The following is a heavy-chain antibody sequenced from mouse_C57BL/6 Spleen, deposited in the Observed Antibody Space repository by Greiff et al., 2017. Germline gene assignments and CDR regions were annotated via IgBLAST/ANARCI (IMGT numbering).Heavy chain of an antibody. Sequence: VQLKQPGAELVRPGSSVKLSCKASGYTFTSYWLHWVKQRPIQGLEWIGNIDPSDSETHYNQKFKDKATLTVDKSSSTAYMQLSSLTSEDAAVYYGARDYDYDGGAMDYWGQGTSVTVSS. CDR3: ARDYDYDGGAMDY. J-gene: IGHJ4*01. CDR1: GYTFTSYW. D-gene: IGHD2-4*01. CDR2: IDPSDSET. V-gene: IGHV1-52*01.